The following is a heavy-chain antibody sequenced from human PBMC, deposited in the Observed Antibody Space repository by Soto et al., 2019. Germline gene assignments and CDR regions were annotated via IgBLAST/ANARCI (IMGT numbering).Heavy chain of an antibody. Sequence: QVQLVESVGGVVQPGRSLRLSCAASVITFSSYGMHWVRQAPGKGLEWGAVIWYDGSNKYYADSVKGRFTISRDNSKNTLYLQMNSLRAEDTAVYYCARDRITIFGVVSGWFDPWGQGTLVTVSS. D-gene: IGHD3-3*01. J-gene: IGHJ5*02. CDR1: VITFSSYG. CDR2: IWYDGSNK. CDR3: ARDRITIFGVVSGWFDP. V-gene: IGHV3-33*01.